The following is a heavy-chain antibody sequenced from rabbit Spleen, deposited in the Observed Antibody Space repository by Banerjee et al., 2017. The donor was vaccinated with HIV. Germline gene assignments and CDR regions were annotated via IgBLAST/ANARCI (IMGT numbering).Heavy chain of an antibody. CDR1: GISFGMSDY. V-gene: IGHV1S40*01. D-gene: IGHD1-1*01. CDR2: IDAGSSDFT. CDR3: ARDLVGVIGWNFYL. J-gene: IGHJ4*01. Sequence: QSLEESGGGLVQPEGSLTLTCTTSGISFGMSDYMCWVRQAPGKGLEWIACIDAGSSDFTYHASWASGRFTISRTSSTTVTLRMTSLTAADRATYFCARDLVGVIGWNFYLWGPGTLVTVS.